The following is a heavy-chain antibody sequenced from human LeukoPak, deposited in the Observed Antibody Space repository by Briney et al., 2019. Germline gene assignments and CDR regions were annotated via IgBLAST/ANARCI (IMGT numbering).Heavy chain of an antibody. CDR3: ASAIAEDFYYYYMDV. D-gene: IGHD1-14*01. V-gene: IGHV4-59*01. J-gene: IGHJ6*03. CDR2: IYYSGST. CDR1: GGSISSSY. Sequence: SETLSLTCTVSGGSISSSYWTWIRQPPGKGLEWIGYIYYSGSTNYNPSLKSRVTISVDTSKNQFSLNLSSVTAADTAVYYCASAIAEDFYYYYMDVWGRGTTVTVSS.